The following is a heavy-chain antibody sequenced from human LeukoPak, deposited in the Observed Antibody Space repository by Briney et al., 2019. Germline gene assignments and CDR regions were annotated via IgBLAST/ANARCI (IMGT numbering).Heavy chain of an antibody. CDR2: INPNSGGT. Sequence: GASVKVSCKASGYTFTDYYIHWVRQAPGQGLEWMGWINPNSGGTNYAQKFQGRVTMTTDTSIGTAYMELIRLTSDDTAVYYCARDHPYDVLSGYDYWGQGTLVTVSS. CDR1: GYTFTDYY. CDR3: ARDHPYDVLSGYDY. D-gene: IGHD3-3*01. V-gene: IGHV1-2*02. J-gene: IGHJ4*02.